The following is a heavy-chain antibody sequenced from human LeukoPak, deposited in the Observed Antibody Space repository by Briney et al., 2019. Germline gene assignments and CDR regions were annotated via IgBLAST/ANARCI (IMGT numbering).Heavy chain of an antibody. D-gene: IGHD3-10*01. J-gene: IGHJ3*02. Sequence: GGSLRLSCEASGFSFSNYNMHWVRQAPGKGLEWVAVISYDGSNKYYADSVKGRFTISRDNSKNTLYLQMNSLRAEDTAVYYCARDRAFHYYGSGQADAFDIWGQGTMVTVSS. CDR3: ARDRAFHYYGSGQADAFDI. CDR1: GFSFSNYN. V-gene: IGHV3-30*04. CDR2: ISYDGSNK.